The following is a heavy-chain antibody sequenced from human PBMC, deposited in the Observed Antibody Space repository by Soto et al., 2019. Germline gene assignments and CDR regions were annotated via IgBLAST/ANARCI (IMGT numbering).Heavy chain of an antibody. V-gene: IGHV4-59*01. Sequence: QVQLQESGPGLVKPSETLSLTCTVSGGSISSYYWSWIRQPPGKGLEWIGYIYYSGSTNYNPALMSRATISVDTSKNQFSLKLSSVTAADTAVYYCARSLTAFDIWGQGTMVTVSS. CDR3: ARSLTAFDI. D-gene: IGHD7-27*01. CDR1: GGSISSYY. J-gene: IGHJ3*02. CDR2: IYYSGST.